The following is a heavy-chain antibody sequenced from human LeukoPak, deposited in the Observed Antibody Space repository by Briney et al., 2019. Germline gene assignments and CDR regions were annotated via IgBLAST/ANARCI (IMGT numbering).Heavy chain of an antibody. CDR1: GFTLSSYS. CDR2: ISTSGSTI. D-gene: IGHD5-18*01. CDR3: ARDLSGVTGYTYGRGIDY. Sequence: GGSLRLSCAASGFTLSSYSMNWVRQAPGKGLDWVSYISTSGSTIYYADSVKGRFTISRDNAKTSLYLQMNSLRAEDTAVYYCARDLSGVTGYTYGRGIDYWGQGTLVTVSS. J-gene: IGHJ4*02. V-gene: IGHV3-48*04.